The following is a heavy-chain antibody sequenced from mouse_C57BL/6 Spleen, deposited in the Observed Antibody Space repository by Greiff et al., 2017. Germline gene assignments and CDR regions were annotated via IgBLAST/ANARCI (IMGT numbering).Heavy chain of an antibody. J-gene: IGHJ4*01. Sequence: QVQLQQSGPELVQPGASVKISCKASGYAFSSSWMNWVKQRPGKGLEWIGRIYPGDGDTNYNGKFKGKATLTADKSSSTAYMQLSRLTSADSAVYVCASGWYDNDEGYAMDYWGQGTSVTVSS. D-gene: IGHD2-10*02. CDR1: GYAFSSSW. CDR3: ASGWYDNDEGYAMDY. CDR2: IYPGDGDT. V-gene: IGHV1-82*01.